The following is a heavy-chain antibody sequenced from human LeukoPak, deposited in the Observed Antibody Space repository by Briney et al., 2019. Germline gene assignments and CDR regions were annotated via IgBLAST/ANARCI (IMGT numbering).Heavy chain of an antibody. CDR1: GFTFISYA. CDR2: IRDSGSST. J-gene: IGHJ4*02. Sequence: GSLRLSCAASGFTFISYAMSWVRQAPGKGLEWVSAIRDSGSSTHYADSVKGRFTTSRDNSKNTLFSQMNSLRTEDTAIYYCAKYGPQDSGSSHFDYWGQGALVTVSS. V-gene: IGHV3-23*01. D-gene: IGHD1-26*01. CDR3: AKYGPQDSGSSHFDY.